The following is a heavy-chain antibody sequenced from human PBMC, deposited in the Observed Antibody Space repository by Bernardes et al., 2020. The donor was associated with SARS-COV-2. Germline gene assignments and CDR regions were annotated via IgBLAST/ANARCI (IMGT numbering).Heavy chain of an antibody. V-gene: IGHV4-30-4*01. CDR1: GGSISSGDYY. D-gene: IGHD5-12*01. J-gene: IGHJ6*02. Sequence: SETLSLTCTVSGGSISSGDYYWSWIRQPPGKGLEWIGYIYYSGSTYYNPSLKSRVTISVDTSKNQFSLKLSSVTAADTAVYYCARDLRYSGYDPTSYYYYGMDVWGQGTTVTVSS. CDR3: ARDLRYSGYDPTSYYYYGMDV. CDR2: IYYSGST.